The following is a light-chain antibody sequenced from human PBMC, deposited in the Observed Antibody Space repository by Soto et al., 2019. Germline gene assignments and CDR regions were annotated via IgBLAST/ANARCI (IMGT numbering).Light chain of an antibody. CDR1: QAVITS. CDR3: QQYDSWPWP. CDR2: AAS. V-gene: IGKV3-15*01. J-gene: IGKJ1*01. Sequence: SPGARATLSCRASQAVITSLAWYQQRPGQAPRLLIYAASTRATGFPARFSGSGSGTDFSLTISSLQSEDFAVYYSQQYDSWPWPFGQGTK.